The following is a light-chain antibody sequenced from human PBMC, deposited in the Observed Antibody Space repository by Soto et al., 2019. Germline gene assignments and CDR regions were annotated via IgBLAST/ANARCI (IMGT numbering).Light chain of an antibody. J-gene: IGLJ1*01. CDR3: GSWDSSLSSYV. CDR1: SSNIENNF. Sequence: QSVLTQPPSVSAAPGHRVTISCSGSSSNIENNFVSWYQQLPGTAPKLLIYDNYKRPSGIPDRFSGSKSGTSATLGITGLQTGDEADYYCGSWDSSLSSYVFGTGTKV. V-gene: IGLV1-51*01. CDR2: DNY.